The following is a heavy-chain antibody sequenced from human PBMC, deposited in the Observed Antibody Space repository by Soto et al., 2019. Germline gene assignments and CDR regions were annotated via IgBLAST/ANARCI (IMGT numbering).Heavy chain of an antibody. D-gene: IGHD6-13*01. CDR3: ARDHGSSWFDY. Sequence: EVQLVESGGGLVQPGGSLRLSCAASGFTFSSYEMNWVRQAPGKGLEWVSYISSSGSTIYYADSVKGRFTISRDNAENSLYLQMNSLRAEDTAVYYCARDHGSSWFDYWGQGTLVTVSS. V-gene: IGHV3-48*03. J-gene: IGHJ4*02. CDR2: ISSSGSTI. CDR1: GFTFSSYE.